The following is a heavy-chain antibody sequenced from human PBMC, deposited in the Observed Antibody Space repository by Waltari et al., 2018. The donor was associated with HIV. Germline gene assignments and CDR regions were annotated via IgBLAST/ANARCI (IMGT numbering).Heavy chain of an antibody. Sequence: EVQLVESGGGLVQPGGSLRLSCAASGFTFSSYWMSWVRQAPGKGLEWVANIKQDGSEKYYVDSVKGRFTISRDNAKNSLYLQMNSLRAEDTAVYYCAYLEGSSWYLTGREYFQHWGQGTLVTVSS. CDR2: IKQDGSEK. D-gene: IGHD6-13*01. J-gene: IGHJ1*01. CDR1: GFTFSSYW. CDR3: AYLEGSSWYLTGREYFQH. V-gene: IGHV3-7*01.